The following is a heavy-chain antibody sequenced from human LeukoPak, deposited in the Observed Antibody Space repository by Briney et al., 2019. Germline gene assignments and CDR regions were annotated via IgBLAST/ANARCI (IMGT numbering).Heavy chain of an antibody. Sequence: GGSLRLSCAASGFTFSSYGMHWVRQAPGKGLEWVAFIRYDGSNKYYADSVKGRFTISRDNAKNSLYLQMNSLRAEDTAIYYCARERFHGSGAPRYDYWGQGTLVTVSS. CDR1: GFTFSSYG. J-gene: IGHJ4*02. D-gene: IGHD3-10*01. CDR3: ARERFHGSGAPRYDY. V-gene: IGHV3-30*02. CDR2: IRYDGSNK.